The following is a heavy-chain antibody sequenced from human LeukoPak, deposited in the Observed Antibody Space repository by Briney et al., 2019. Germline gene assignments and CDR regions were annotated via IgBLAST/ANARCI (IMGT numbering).Heavy chain of an antibody. D-gene: IGHD2-15*01. CDR1: GVTFRGYS. Sequence: GRSLRPSCAASGVTFRGYSMNWVRQAPGKGLEWVSSIRSSSGHIHYPHLVKRRFTSSRDNAKISVYLHMDSLRAEDTAVYFCGRYSGTVALAAPDYWGQGTLVSVSS. V-gene: IGHV3-21*01. CDR3: GRYSGTVALAAPDY. CDR2: IRSSSGHI. J-gene: IGHJ4*02.